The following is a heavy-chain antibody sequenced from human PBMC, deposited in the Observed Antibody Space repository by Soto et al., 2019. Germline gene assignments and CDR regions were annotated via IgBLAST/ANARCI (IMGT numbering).Heavy chain of an antibody. CDR2: IYYSGDT. CDR3: ARRDWKFRGYSFDY. J-gene: IGHJ4*02. Sequence: SDTLSLTCSVSCYSISNIGHYCVCVRQPPGKALEWIGSIYYSGDTYYNPSFKSRVTISVDTAKNQISLELTSVTAADTAVYFCARRDWKFRGYSFDYWGQGALVTVSS. V-gene: IGHV4-39*01. D-gene: IGHD1-1*01. CDR1: CYSISNIGHY.